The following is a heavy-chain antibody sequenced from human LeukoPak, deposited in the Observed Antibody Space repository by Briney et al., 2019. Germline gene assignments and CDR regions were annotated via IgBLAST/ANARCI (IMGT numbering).Heavy chain of an antibody. J-gene: IGHJ4*02. CDR1: GFTFSRYW. CDR3: ARASFGVIVGPDY. Sequence: GGSLRLSCAASGFTFSRYWIHWVRQAPGKGLEWVSAITSSGGSTYYADSVKGRFTISRDNSKNTLSLQMSSLRAEDTAVYYCARASFGVIVGPDYWGQGTLVTVSS. CDR2: ITSSGGST. V-gene: IGHV3-23*01. D-gene: IGHD3-3*01.